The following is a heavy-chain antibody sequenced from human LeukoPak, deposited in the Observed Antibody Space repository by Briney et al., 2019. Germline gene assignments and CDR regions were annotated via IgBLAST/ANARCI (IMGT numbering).Heavy chain of an antibody. CDR1: GYTFTRYD. CDR3: ARGRGYYYYYYYMDV. V-gene: IGHV1-8*01. Sequence: ASLKVSCEASGYTFTRYDINWVRQATGQGLEWMGWMNPNSGNTGYAQKFQGRVTMTRNTYISTAYMELSSLRSEDTAVYYCARGRGYYYYYYYMDVWGKGTTVTVSS. CDR2: MNPNSGNT. D-gene: IGHD6-25*01. J-gene: IGHJ6*03.